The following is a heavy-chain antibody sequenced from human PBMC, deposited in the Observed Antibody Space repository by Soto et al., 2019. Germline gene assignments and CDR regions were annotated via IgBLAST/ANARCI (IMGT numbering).Heavy chain of an antibody. CDR1: GVSISSGDYY. J-gene: IGHJ4*02. D-gene: IGHD3-3*01. V-gene: IGHV4-30-4*01. Sequence: SETLSLTCTVSGVSISSGDYYWSWIRQPPGKGLEWIGYIYYSGSTFYNPSLKSRLTISVDTSKNQFSLKLSSVTAADTAVYYCAREIWSGYQFDYWGQGTLVTVSS. CDR2: IYYSGST. CDR3: AREIWSGYQFDY.